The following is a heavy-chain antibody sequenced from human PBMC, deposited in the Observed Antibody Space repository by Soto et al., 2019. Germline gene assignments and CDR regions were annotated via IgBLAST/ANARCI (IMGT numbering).Heavy chain of an antibody. CDR2: TYHTGST. Sequence: SETLSLTCTVPGGSISTYYWSWIRQPAGKGLEWIGRTYHTGSTYYNPSLKSRVSMSVDTSKNQFSLKLRSATAADTAVYYCARDISYSGYCSEGTCVPGDFWGQGTLVTASS. CDR3: ARDISYSGYCSEGTCVPGDF. D-gene: IGHD2-15*01. V-gene: IGHV4-4*07. CDR1: GGSISTYY. J-gene: IGHJ4*02.